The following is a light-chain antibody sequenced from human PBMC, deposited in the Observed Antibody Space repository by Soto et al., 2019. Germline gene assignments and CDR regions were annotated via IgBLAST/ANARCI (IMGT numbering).Light chain of an antibody. CDR2: EVS. J-gene: IGLJ2*01. V-gene: IGLV2-14*01. CDR3: SSYTSSSTLVV. Sequence: QSALTQPASVPGSPGQSITISCTGTSSDVGGYNYVSWYQQHPGKAPKLMIYEVSNRPSGVSNRFSGSKSGNTASLTISGLRAEDEADYYCSSYTSSSTLVVFGGGTKLTVL. CDR1: SSDVGGYNY.